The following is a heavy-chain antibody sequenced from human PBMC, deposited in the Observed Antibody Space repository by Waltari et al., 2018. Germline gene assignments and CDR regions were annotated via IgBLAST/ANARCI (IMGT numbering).Heavy chain of an antibody. Sequence: QVQLVESGGGVVQPGRYLRLSCAASGFTFSSYGMHWVRQAPGQGPEWAAGIWYGGSDKYYADSVKGRFTISRDNSKNTVYLQMNSLRAEDTAVYYCAREIRSGYWFGIGNDAFDIWGQGTMVTVSS. J-gene: IGHJ3*02. V-gene: IGHV3-33*01. CDR3: AREIRSGYWFGIGNDAFDI. CDR1: GFTFSSYG. D-gene: IGHD3-22*01. CDR2: IWYGGSDK.